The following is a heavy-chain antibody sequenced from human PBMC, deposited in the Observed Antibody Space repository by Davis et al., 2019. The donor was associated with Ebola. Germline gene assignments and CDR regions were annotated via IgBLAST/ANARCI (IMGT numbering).Heavy chain of an antibody. V-gene: IGHV1-2*06. CDR3: ARGHNYGFEY. CDR2: VIFNSGDT. CDR1: GYTFTGYN. D-gene: IGHD5-18*01. J-gene: IGHJ4*02. Sequence: ASVKVSCKASGYTFTGYNIHWVRQAPGHGLEWMGRVIFNSGDTNYAQNFQGRVTMTRDTSISTAYMELSRLTSDDTAMYYCARGHNYGFEYWGQGTLVTVSS.